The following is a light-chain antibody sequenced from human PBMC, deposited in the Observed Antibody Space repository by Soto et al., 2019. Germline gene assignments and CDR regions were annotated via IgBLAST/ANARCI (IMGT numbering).Light chain of an antibody. V-gene: IGKV3-20*01. CDR3: QQYGNSPLT. J-gene: IGKJ4*01. CDR1: QSVSSSY. Sequence: EIVLTQSPGTLSLSPGERAALCCRASQSVSSSYLAWYQQKPGQAPRLLISGASSRATGIPDRFSGSGSGTDFTLTISGLEPEDFAVYYCQQYGNSPLTFGGGTKVDNK. CDR2: GAS.